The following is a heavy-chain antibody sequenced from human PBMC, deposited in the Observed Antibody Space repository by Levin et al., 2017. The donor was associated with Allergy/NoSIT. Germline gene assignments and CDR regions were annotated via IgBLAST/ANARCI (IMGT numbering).Heavy chain of an antibody. Sequence: GESLKISCKASGYTFTGYYMHWVRQAPGQGLEWMGWINPNSGGTNYAQKFQGRVTMTRETSISTAYMELSRLRSDDTAVYYCARRGYYDFWSGYYKDFDYWGQGTLVTVSS. CDR3: ARRGYYDFWSGYYKDFDY. D-gene: IGHD3-3*01. CDR2: INPNSGGT. J-gene: IGHJ4*02. CDR1: GYTFTGYY. V-gene: IGHV1-2*02.